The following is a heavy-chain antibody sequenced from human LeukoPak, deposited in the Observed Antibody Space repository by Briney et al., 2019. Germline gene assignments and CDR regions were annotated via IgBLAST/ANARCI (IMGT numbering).Heavy chain of an antibody. V-gene: IGHV3-30*03. D-gene: IGHD3-10*01. CDR1: GFTFSSYG. CDR2: ISYDGSNK. Sequence: SGGSLRLSYAASGFTFSSYGMHWVRQAPGKGLEWVAVISYDGSNKYYADSVKGRFTISRDNSKNTLYLQMNSLRAEDTAVYYCARDPYYGSGSYEYWGQGTLVTVSS. J-gene: IGHJ4*02. CDR3: ARDPYYGSGSYEY.